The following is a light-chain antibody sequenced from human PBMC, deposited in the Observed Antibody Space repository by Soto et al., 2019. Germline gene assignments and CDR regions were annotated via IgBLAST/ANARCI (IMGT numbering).Light chain of an antibody. V-gene: IGKV4-1*01. CDR1: QSVLDSSNNKNC. CDR3: QQYYSAPPYT. Sequence: DIVMTQSPDSLAVSLGERATINCKSSQSVLDSSNNKNCLAWYQHKPGQPPKLLIYWQSTRESGVPDQFSGSGSGTDFTLTTVSLHAEGLAVYSCQQYYSAPPYTFGQGTKLEIK. CDR2: WQS. J-gene: IGKJ2*01.